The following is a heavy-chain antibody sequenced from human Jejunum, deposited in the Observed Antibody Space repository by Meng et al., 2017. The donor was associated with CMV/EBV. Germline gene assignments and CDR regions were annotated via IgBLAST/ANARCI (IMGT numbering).Heavy chain of an antibody. CDR3: TREQMGAWRGYFDC. J-gene: IGHJ4*02. Sequence: SGLAVSANRMTWVRQVAGQGLQWVSTLYEGGSAHYAPSVEGRFSISKDNSGNMVYLQMNSLRVEDTAVYYCTREQMGAWRGYFDCWGQGILVTVSS. D-gene: IGHD3-3*01. CDR1: GLAVSANR. V-gene: IGHV3-53*01. CDR2: LYEGGSA.